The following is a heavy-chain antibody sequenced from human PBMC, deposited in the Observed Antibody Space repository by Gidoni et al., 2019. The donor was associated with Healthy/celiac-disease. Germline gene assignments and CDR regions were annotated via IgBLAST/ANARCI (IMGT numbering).Heavy chain of an antibody. D-gene: IGHD3-9*01. CDR2: IYYSGST. CDR3: ARAGPAGQGLYDILTGYYIHQDFDY. Sequence: QLQLQESGPGLVKPSETLSLTCTVSGGSISSSSYYWGWIRQPPGKGLEWIGSIYYSGSTYYNPSLKSRVTISVDTSKNQFSLKLSSVTAADTAVYYCARAGPAGQGLYDILTGYYIHQDFDYWGQGTLVTVSS. V-gene: IGHV4-39*01. CDR1: GGSISSSSYY. J-gene: IGHJ4*02.